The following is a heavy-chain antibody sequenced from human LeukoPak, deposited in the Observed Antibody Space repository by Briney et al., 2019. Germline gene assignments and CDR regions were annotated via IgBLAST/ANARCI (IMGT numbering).Heavy chain of an antibody. Sequence: ASVKVSCKASGYTFTRYAINWLRQAPGQGLEWMGWINMYTANPAYAQGFAERFVFSLDTSVTTAYLQISNLKTEDTAVYYCARHDNDDDFDYWGQGTLVTVSS. CDR2: INMYTANP. V-gene: IGHV7-4-1*02. D-gene: IGHD3-16*01. CDR3: ARHDNDDDFDY. CDR1: GYTFTRYA. J-gene: IGHJ4*02.